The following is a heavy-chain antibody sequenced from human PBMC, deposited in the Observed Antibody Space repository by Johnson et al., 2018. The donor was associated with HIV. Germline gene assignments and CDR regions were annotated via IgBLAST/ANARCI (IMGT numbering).Heavy chain of an antibody. CDR1: GFTFSSYA. Sequence: QVQLVESGGGVVQPGRSLRLSCAASGFTFSSYAMHWVRQAPGKGLEWVAVISYDGSTKYYADSVKGRFTISRDNSKNTLYLQMNSLRAEDTAVYYCARGLASSRHDAFDIWGQGTMVTVSS. V-gene: IGHV3-30*04. J-gene: IGHJ3*02. CDR3: ARGLASSRHDAFDI. CDR2: ISYDGSTK. D-gene: IGHD6-13*01.